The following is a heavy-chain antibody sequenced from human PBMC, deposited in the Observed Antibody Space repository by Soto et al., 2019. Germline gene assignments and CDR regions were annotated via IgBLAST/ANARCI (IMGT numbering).Heavy chain of an antibody. Sequence: QVQLVQSGAEVKKPGASVKVSCKASGYTFTSYGISWVRQAPGQGLEWMGWISAYNGNTNYAQKLQGRVTMTTDTSTSTAYMEPRSLRSDDTAVYYCARANYDFWSGYYHWFDPWGQGTLVTVSS. V-gene: IGHV1-18*01. J-gene: IGHJ5*02. D-gene: IGHD3-3*01. CDR1: GYTFTSYG. CDR2: ISAYNGNT. CDR3: ARANYDFWSGYYHWFDP.